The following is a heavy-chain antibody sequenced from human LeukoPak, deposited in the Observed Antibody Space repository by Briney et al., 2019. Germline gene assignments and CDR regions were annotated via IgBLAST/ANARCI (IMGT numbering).Heavy chain of an antibody. CDR3: ARDIQPGYFDY. J-gene: IGHJ4*02. Sequence: TGGSLRLSCAASGFTVSSNYMSWVRQAPGKGLEWVSVIYSGGSTYYADSVKGRFTISRHNSKNTLYLQMNSLRAEDTAVYYRARDIQPGYFDYWGQGTLVTVSS. V-gene: IGHV3-53*04. CDR2: IYSGGST. CDR1: GFTVSSNY. D-gene: IGHD2-21*01.